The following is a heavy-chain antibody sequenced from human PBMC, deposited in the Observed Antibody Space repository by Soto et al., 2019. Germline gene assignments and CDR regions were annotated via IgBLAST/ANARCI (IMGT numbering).Heavy chain of an antibody. J-gene: IGHJ3*02. V-gene: IGHV4-34*01. CDR2: INHSGST. CDR3: ARDHIVVVPAATGRFLDAFDI. CDR1: GGSFSGYY. Sequence: SETLSLTCAVYGGSFSGYYWSWIRQPPGKGLEWIGEINHSGSTNYNPSLKSRVTISVDTSKNQFSLKLSSVTAADTAVYYCARDHIVVVPAATGRFLDAFDIWGQGTMVTVSS. D-gene: IGHD2-2*01.